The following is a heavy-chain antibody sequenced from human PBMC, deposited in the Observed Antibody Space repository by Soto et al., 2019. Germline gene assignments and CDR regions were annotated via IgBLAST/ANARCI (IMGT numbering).Heavy chain of an antibody. CDR1: VYGLTVYG. J-gene: IGHJ5*02. CDR3: ARVYYYGSGSYYNVYWFDP. D-gene: IGHD3-10*01. CDR2: ISAYNGNT. Sequence: ASVSLSCKGSVYGLTVYGIGWGRQAPGQGLEWMGWISAYNGNTNYAQKLQGRVTMTTDTSTSTAYMELRSLRSDDTAAYYCARVYYYGSGSYYNVYWFDPWGQGTLVTVSS. V-gene: IGHV1-18*01.